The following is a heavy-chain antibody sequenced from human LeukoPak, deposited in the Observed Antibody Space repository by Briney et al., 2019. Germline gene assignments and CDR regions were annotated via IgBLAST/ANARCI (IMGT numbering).Heavy chain of an antibody. V-gene: IGHV3-43*01. J-gene: IGHJ4*02. CDR3: AKDHIRIAAAAYYFDY. Sequence: GSLRLSCGASGFTFDDYTMHWVRQAPGKGLEWVSLISWDGGSTYYADSVKGRFTISRDNSKNSLYLQMNSLRTEDTALYYCAKDHIRIAAAAYYFDYWGQGTLVTVSS. CDR1: GFTFDDYT. CDR2: ISWDGGST. D-gene: IGHD6-13*01.